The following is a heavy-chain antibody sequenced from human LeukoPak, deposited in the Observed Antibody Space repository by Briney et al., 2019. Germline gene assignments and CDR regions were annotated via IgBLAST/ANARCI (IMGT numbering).Heavy chain of an antibody. V-gene: IGHV3-23*01. CDR1: GFTFSSYA. CDR2: ISGSGGST. D-gene: IGHD6-6*01. Sequence: GGSLRLSCAASGFTFSSYAMSWVRQAPGKGLEWVSAISGSGGSTYYADSVKGRFTISRDKSKNTLYLQMNSLRAEDTAVYYCAGSSSASVFDYWGQGTLVTVSS. CDR3: AGSSSASVFDY. J-gene: IGHJ4*02.